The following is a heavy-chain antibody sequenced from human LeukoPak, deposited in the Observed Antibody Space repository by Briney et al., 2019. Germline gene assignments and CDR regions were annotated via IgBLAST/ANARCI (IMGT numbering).Heavy chain of an antibody. CDR3: ARDRPAAFYYMDV. Sequence: GGSLRLSCAASGFTFSSYSMNWVRQAPGKGLEWVSSISSSSSYIYYADSVKGRFTISRDNAKNSLYPQMNSLRAEDTAVYYCARDRPAAFYYMDVWGKGTTVTVSS. CDR1: GFTFSSYS. J-gene: IGHJ6*03. D-gene: IGHD2-2*01. CDR2: ISSSSSYI. V-gene: IGHV3-21*01.